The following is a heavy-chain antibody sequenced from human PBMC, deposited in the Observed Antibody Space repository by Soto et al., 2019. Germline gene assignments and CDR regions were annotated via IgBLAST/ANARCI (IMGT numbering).Heavy chain of an antibody. CDR2: INHRGSA. J-gene: IGHJ5*02. CDR3: ARTDIVTTNCFDP. D-gene: IGHD5-12*01. V-gene: IGHV4-34*02. Sequence: QVHLQQWGAGXLKPSETLSLTCAVYGESFIGYYWTWIRQPPGKGLEWIGEINHRGSANYNPSLKSRVTISVDTSNNQFSLKLSSVTAADTSVYYCARTDIVTTNCFDPWGQGTLVTVSS. CDR1: GESFIGYY.